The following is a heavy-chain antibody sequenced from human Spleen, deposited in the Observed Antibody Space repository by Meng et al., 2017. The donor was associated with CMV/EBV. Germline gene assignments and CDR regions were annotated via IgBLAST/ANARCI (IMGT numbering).Heavy chain of an antibody. V-gene: IGHV1-18*01. D-gene: IGHD3-9*01. CDR2: ISAYNGNT. J-gene: IGHJ4*02. CDR3: ARDLDTNNFDYWGLTLPLDY. CDR1: GYTFTSYG. Sequence: ASVKVSCKASGYTFTSYGISWVRQAPGQGLEWMGWISAYNGNTNYAQKLQGRVAMTTDTSTSTAYMELRSLRSDDTAVYYCARDLDTNNFDYWGLTLPLDYWGQGTLVTVSS.